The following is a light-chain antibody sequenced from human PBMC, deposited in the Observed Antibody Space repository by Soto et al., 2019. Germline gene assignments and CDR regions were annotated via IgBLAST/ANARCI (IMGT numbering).Light chain of an antibody. Sequence: QSVLTQPPSVSAAPGQKVTISCSGSSSNIGSNFGSWYQQLPGTAPKLLIYDNDKRPSGIPDRFSGSKSGTSATLGITGLQTGDEADYYCGTWDSSLSAGVFGGGTKVTVL. CDR1: SSNIGSNF. CDR2: DND. CDR3: GTWDSSLSAGV. J-gene: IGLJ2*01. V-gene: IGLV1-51*01.